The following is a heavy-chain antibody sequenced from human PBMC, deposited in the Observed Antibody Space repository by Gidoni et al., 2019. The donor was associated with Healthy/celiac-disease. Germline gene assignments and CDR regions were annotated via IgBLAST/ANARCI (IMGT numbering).Heavy chain of an antibody. CDR3: AKWEKSSSWYGHFDY. J-gene: IGHJ4*02. CDR2: ISWNSGSI. Sequence: EVQLVESGGGLVQPGRSLRLSCAASGFTFDDYAMHWVRQAPGKGLEWVSGISWNSGSIGYADSVKGRFTISRDNAKNSLYLQMNSLRAEDTALYYCAKWEKSSSWYGHFDYWGQGTLVTVSS. CDR1: GFTFDDYA. V-gene: IGHV3-9*01. D-gene: IGHD6-13*01.